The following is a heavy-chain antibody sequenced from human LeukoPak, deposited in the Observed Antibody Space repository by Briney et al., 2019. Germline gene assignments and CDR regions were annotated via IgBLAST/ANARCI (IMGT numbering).Heavy chain of an antibody. CDR2: FDPEDGET. J-gene: IGHJ4*02. D-gene: IGHD3-10*01. CDR3: ATSMVRGVIYRGAFDY. CDR1: GYTLTELS. V-gene: IGHV1-24*01. Sequence: ASVKVSCKVSGYTLTELSMHWVRQAPGKGLEWMGGFDPEDGETIYAQKFQGRVTMTEDTSTDTAYMELSSLRSEDTAVYYCATSMVRGVIYRGAFDYWGQGTLVTVSS.